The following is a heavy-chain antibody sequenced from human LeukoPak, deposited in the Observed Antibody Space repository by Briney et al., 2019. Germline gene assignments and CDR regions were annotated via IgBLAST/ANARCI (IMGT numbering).Heavy chain of an antibody. CDR2: ISWNSGSI. Sequence: QPGRSLRLSCAASGFTFDDYAMPWVRQAPGKGLEWVSGISWNSGSIGYADSVKGRFTISRDNAKNSLYLQMNSLRAEDTAVHYCTRDLMDYDVSTGLHHYYMDVCGQGTTVTVSS. V-gene: IGHV3-9*01. J-gene: IGHJ6*02. D-gene: IGHD3-9*01. CDR3: TRDLMDYDVSTGLHHYYMDV. CDR1: GFTFDDYA.